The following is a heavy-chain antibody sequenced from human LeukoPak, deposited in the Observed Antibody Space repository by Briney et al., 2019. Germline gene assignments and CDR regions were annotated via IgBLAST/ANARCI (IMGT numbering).Heavy chain of an antibody. CDR1: GGSFSGYY. CDR2: INHSGST. V-gene: IGHV4-34*01. Sequence: PSETLSLTCAVYGGSFSGYYWSWIRQPPGKGLEWIGEINHSGSTNYNPSLKSRVTISVDTSKNRFSLKLSSVTAADTAVYYCARGTKVVPAAPKYYYGMDVWGQGTTVTVSS. D-gene: IGHD2-2*01. CDR3: ARGTKVVPAAPKYYYGMDV. J-gene: IGHJ6*02.